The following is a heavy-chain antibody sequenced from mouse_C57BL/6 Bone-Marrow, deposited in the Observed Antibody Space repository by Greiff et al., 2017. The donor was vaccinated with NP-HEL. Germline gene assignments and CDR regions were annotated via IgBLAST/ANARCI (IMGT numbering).Heavy chain of an antibody. CDR2: IDPENGDT. CDR1: GFSIKDDY. Sequence: VQLQQSGAELVRPGASVKLSCTASGFSIKDDYMHWVKQRPEQGLEWIGWIDPENGDTEYASKFQGKATITADTSSNTAYLQLSSLTSEDTAVYYCTTDGYSFAYWGQGTLVTVSA. J-gene: IGHJ3*01. CDR3: TTDGYSFAY. D-gene: IGHD2-3*01. V-gene: IGHV14-4*01.